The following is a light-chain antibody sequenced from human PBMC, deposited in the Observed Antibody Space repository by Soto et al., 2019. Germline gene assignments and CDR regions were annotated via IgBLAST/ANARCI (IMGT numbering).Light chain of an antibody. Sequence: EIVLTQSPGTLSLSPGERATLSCRASQSVSSAYLAWYQQKPGQAPRLLIYDVSSRATGIPDRFSGSGSGTDFTLTVSRLEPEDSAVYFCQHRTKWPLTFGGGTPVDIK. CDR1: QSVSSAY. J-gene: IGKJ4*01. CDR3: QHRTKWPLT. V-gene: IGKV3D-20*02. CDR2: DVS.